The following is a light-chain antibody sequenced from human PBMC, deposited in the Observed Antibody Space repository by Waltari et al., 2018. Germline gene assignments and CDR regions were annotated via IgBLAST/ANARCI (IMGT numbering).Light chain of an antibody. V-gene: IGLV2-14*01. CDR2: DVS. CDR1: SGDIGNYKF. CDR3: SSYTTTSSWV. J-gene: IGLJ3*02. Sequence: QSALTQPASVSGSPGQSITISCTGTSGDIGNYKFVSWYQQEPGRVPKLIVYDVSQRPSGVSNRFSGSKSGNTASLTISGVQAEDEADYYCSSYTTTSSWVFGGGTKLTVL.